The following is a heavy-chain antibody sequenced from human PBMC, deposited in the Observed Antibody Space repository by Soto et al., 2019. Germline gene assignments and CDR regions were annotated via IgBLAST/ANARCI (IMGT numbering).Heavy chain of an antibody. D-gene: IGHD3-3*01. CDR1: GFTFSNYA. CDR2: IRGSGDVT. J-gene: IGHJ6*03. CDR3: AKHGGPSYSYYMDV. V-gene: IGHV3-23*01. Sequence: EVQLLESGGGLVQPGGSLRLSCAASGFTFSNYAMTWVRQAPGKGLEWVSVIRGSGDVTYYADSVQGRFAISSDNSKNTLYLQMNSLRDEDTAIYYCAKHGGPSYSYYMDVWGKGTTVTVSS.